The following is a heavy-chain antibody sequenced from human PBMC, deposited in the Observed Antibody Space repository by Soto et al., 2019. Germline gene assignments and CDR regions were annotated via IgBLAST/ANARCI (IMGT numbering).Heavy chain of an antibody. CDR2: IYYSGST. CDR1: SGSISSGGYY. V-gene: IGHV4-31*03. CDR3: AGEPLP. Sequence: QVQLQESAPGLVKPSQTLSLTCTVSSGSISSGGYYWNWIRQHPGKGLEWIGYIYYSGSTYYNPSLKRRVTISVDTSKNQFSLKLSSVTAADTAGYYWAGEPLPGGQGTRVTVSP. J-gene: IGHJ4*02.